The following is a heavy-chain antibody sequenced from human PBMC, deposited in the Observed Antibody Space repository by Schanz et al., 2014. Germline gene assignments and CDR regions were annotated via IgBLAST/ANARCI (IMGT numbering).Heavy chain of an antibody. CDR2: IWYDGSNK. J-gene: IGHJ4*02. V-gene: IGHV3-33*08. CDR1: GFTFSSYG. Sequence: VQLVESGGDLVQPGGSQRLSCAASGFTFSSYGMHWVRQSPGKGLEWVAIIWYDGSNKYYADSVKGRFTISRDNSKNTLFLQMSSLRAEDTAVYYCARDGDFDYWGQGTLVTVSS. CDR3: ARDGDFDY.